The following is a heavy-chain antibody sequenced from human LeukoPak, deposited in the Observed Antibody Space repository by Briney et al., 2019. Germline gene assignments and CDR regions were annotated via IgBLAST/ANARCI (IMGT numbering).Heavy chain of an antibody. D-gene: IGHD7-27*01. CDR2: ISYDGSNK. CDR1: GFTFSSYG. CDR3: ARDLAWGAFDY. V-gene: IGHV3-30*03. Sequence: GGSLRLSCAASGFTFSSYGMHWVRQAPGKGLEWVAVISYDGSNKYSADSVKGRFTISRDDSRNTLSLQMNSLRVEDTAVYYCARDLAWGAFDYWGQGILVAVSS. J-gene: IGHJ4*02.